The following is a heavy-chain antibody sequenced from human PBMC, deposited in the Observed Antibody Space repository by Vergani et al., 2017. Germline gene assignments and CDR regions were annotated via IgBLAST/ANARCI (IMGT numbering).Heavy chain of an antibody. CDR2: ISYDGSNK. CDR3: AKDLARAPREGYCSGGSCYSWFDP. Sequence: QVQLVESGGGVVQPGRSLRLSCAASGFTFSSYGMHWVRQAPGKGLEWVAVISYDGSNKYYADSVKGRFTISRDNSKNTLYLQMNSLRAEDTAVYYCAKDLARAPREGYCSGGSCYSWFDPWGQGTLVTVSS. CDR1: GFTFSSYG. V-gene: IGHV3-30*18. J-gene: IGHJ5*02. D-gene: IGHD2-15*01.